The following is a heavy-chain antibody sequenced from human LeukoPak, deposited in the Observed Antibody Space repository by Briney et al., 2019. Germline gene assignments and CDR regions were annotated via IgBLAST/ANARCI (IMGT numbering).Heavy chain of an antibody. V-gene: IGHV4-59*01. Sequence: PSETLSLTCTVSGGSISTYYWSWIRQPPGKGLEWIGYIHYSGSTKYNPSLKSRVTISVDTSKNQFSLKLSSVTAADTAVYYCAREERGCFDYWGQGTLVTVS. CDR3: AREERGCFDY. CDR2: IHYSGST. J-gene: IGHJ4*02. CDR1: GGSISTYY. D-gene: IGHD1-26*01.